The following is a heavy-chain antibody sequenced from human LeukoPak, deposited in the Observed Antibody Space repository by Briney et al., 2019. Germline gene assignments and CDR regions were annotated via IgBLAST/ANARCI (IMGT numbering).Heavy chain of an antibody. J-gene: IGHJ4*02. CDR2: IYISGST. CDR3: ARDRGTWNDDGFDY. Sequence: SETLSLTCTVSGGSISNTFHYWGWIRQPAGKGLEWIGRIYISGSTNYNPSLKSRVTMSVDTSKNQFSLKLSSVTAADTAVYYCARDRGTWNDDGFDYWGQGTLVTVSS. D-gene: IGHD1-1*01. CDR1: GGSISNTFHY. V-gene: IGHV4-61*02.